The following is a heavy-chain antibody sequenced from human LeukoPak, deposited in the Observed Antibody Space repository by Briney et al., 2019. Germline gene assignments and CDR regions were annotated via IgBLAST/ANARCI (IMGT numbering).Heavy chain of an antibody. CDR1: GFTFSSYS. CDR2: ISSSGYI. D-gene: IGHD5-12*01. Sequence: PGGSLRLSCAASGFTFSSYSMNWVRQAPGKGLEWVSSISSSGYIYYADSVKGRFTISRDNAKNSLYLQMNSLRAEDTAVYYCAGGATTNDYWGQGTLVTVSS. CDR3: AGGATTNDY. V-gene: IGHV3-21*01. J-gene: IGHJ4*02.